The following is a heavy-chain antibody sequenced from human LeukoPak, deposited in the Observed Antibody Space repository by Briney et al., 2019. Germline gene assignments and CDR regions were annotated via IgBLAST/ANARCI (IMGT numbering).Heavy chain of an antibody. J-gene: IGHJ4*02. CDR3: ARDLSITMVRAPFY. CDR2: INPNSGGT. D-gene: IGHD3-10*01. Sequence: ASVKVSCKASANTLGYYMPWVRQAPGQGLEWMGWINPNSGGTNYAQKFQGRVTMTRDTPISTAFMDLSRLRSDDTAVYYCARDLSITMVRAPFYWGPGTPVTVSS. V-gene: IGHV1-2*02. CDR1: ANTLGYY.